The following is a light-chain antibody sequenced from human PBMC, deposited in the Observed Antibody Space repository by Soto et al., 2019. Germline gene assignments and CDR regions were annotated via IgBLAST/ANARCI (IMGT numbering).Light chain of an antibody. CDR3: QQYNNWPPVT. CDR2: GAS. J-gene: IGKJ2*01. CDR1: QSVSSN. Sequence: EIVMTQSPATLSVSPGERATLSCRASQSVSSNLAWYQQKPGQAPRLLIYGASTRATGIPARFSGSGSGTEFTLTISSRQSEDFAVYYWQQYNNWPPVTFGQGTKLEIK. V-gene: IGKV3-15*01.